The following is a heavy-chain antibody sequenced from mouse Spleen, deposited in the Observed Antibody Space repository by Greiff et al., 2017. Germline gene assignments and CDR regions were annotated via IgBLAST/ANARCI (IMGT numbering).Heavy chain of an antibody. J-gene: IGHJ4*01. D-gene: IGHD1-1*01. V-gene: IGHV5-9-2*01. CDR3: ARLIYYYCSSPSLLPMDY. CDR2: ISGGGSYT. Sequence: EVKLVESGGGLVKPGGSLKLSCAASGFTFSSYGMSWVRQTPEKRLEWVATISGGGSYTYYPDSVKGRFTISRDNAKNNLYLQMSSLRSEDTALYYCARLIYYYCSSPSLLPMDYWGQGTSVTVSS. CDR1: GFTFSSYG.